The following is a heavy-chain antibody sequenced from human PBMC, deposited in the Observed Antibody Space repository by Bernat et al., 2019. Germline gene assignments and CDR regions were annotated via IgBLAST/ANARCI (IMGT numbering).Heavy chain of an antibody. CDR2: IWYDGSNK. V-gene: IGHV3-33*01. D-gene: IGHD6-19*01. CDR3: ATVRGYGSSAWHAES. Sequence: QVQLVESGGGVVQPGTSLRISCAASGFTFRNYGMFWMRQATGKGLEWVALIWYDGSNKYHADSVKGRFTISRDNSRNTLYLQMTSLRADDTAVYFCATVRGYGSSAWHAESWGRGTPVTVSS. J-gene: IGHJ5*02. CDR1: GFTFRNYG.